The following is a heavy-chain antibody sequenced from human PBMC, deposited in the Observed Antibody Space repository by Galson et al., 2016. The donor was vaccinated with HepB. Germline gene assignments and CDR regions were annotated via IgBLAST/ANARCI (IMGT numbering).Heavy chain of an antibody. CDR3: VSLRLNAFDI. CDR2: IHYGGSS. Sequence: SETLSLTCAVYGGSFSGTTYYWGWIRQPPGKGLEWIGSIHYGGSSYYNPSLKSRVTISVDTSKNQFSLKLRSVTAADTAVYYCVSLRLNAFDIWGQGTMVTVSS. CDR1: GGSFSGTTYY. J-gene: IGHJ3*02. V-gene: IGHV4-39*01. D-gene: IGHD4-17*01.